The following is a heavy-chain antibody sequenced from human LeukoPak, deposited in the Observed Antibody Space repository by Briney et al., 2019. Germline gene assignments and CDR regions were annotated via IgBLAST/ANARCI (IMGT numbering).Heavy chain of an antibody. J-gene: IGHJ6*03. CDR1: GYSISSGYY. D-gene: IGHD3-10*01. CDR2: IYHSGST. Sequence: SETLSLTCTVSGYSISSGYYWGWIRQPPGKGLEWIGSIYHSGSTYYNPSLKSRVTISVDTSKNQFSLKLSSVTAADTAVYYCARSSGTLYYYYMDVWGKGTTVTVSS. CDR3: ARSSGTLYYYYMDV. V-gene: IGHV4-38-2*02.